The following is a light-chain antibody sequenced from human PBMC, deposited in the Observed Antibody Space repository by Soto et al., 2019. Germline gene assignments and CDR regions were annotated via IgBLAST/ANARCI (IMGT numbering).Light chain of an antibody. CDR3: SSYTTSSTWV. V-gene: IGLV2-14*01. CDR2: EVT. Sequence: QSVLTQPASVSGSPGQSITISCTGTSNDVGIYNYVSWYQQHPGKAPKLMIYEVTNRPSGVSDRFSGSKSDNTASLTISGLQAEAEADYYCSSYTTSSTWVFGGGTKLTVL. J-gene: IGLJ3*02. CDR1: SNDVGIYNY.